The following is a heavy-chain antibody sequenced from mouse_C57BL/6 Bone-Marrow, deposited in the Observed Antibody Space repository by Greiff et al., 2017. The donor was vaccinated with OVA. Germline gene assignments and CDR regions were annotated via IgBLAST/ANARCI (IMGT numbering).Heavy chain of an antibody. CDR2: IDPETGGT. Sequence: QVQLQQSGAELVRPGASVTLSCKASGYTFTDYEMHWVKQTPVHGLEWIGAIDPETGGTAYNQKFKGKAILTADKSSSTSYMELRSLTSEDSAVYYCTRWGYYLYWYFDVWGTGTTVTVSS. V-gene: IGHV1-15*01. J-gene: IGHJ1*03. CDR3: TRWGYYLYWYFDV. CDR1: GYTFTDYE. D-gene: IGHD2-3*01.